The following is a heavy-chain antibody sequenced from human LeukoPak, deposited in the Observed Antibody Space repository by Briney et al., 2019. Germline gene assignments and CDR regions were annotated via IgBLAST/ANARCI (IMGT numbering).Heavy chain of an antibody. J-gene: IGHJ3*02. CDR3: ARYSGNYRAFDI. CDR2: IKQDGSEK. V-gene: IGHV3-7*05. CDR1: GFTFSSYW. D-gene: IGHD1-26*01. Sequence: PGGSLRLSCAASGFTFSSYWMIWVRQAPGKGLEWLANIKQDGSEKYYVDSVKVRFTISRYNPKNSMYLQMNSLRAEDTAVYYCARYSGNYRAFDIWGQGTMVTVSS.